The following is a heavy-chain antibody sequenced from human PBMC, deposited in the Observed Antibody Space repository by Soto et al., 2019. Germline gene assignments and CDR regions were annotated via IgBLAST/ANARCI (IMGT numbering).Heavy chain of an antibody. V-gene: IGHV3-7*03. D-gene: IGHD2-15*01. CDR1: GFTFSSYW. Sequence: PGGALRLSCAASGFTFSSYWMSWVRQAPGKGLEWVANIKQDGSEKYYVDSVKGRFTISRDNAKNSLYLQMNSLRAEDTAVYYCAKGVRSGSCYSCFDYWGQGTLVTVPS. CDR2: IKQDGSEK. CDR3: AKGVRSGSCYSCFDY. J-gene: IGHJ4*02.